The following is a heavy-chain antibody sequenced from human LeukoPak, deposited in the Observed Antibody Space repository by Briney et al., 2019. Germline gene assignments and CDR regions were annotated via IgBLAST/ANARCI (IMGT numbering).Heavy chain of an antibody. Sequence: SETLSLTCTVSGGSISSSSYYWGWIRQPPGTGLEWIGSIYYSGSTYYNPSLKSRVTISVDTSKNQFSLKLSSVTAADTAVYYCARWGLWFGGGMGYYGMDVWGQGTTVTVSS. J-gene: IGHJ6*02. CDR3: ARWGLWFGGGMGYYGMDV. CDR2: IYYSGST. V-gene: IGHV4-39*07. CDR1: GGSISSSSYY. D-gene: IGHD3-10*01.